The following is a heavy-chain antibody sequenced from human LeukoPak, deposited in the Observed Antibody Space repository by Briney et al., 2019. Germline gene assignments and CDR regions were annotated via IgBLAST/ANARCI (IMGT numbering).Heavy chain of an antibody. CDR3: AKAPGVYCSSTSCYLDY. Sequence: GGSLRLSCAASGFTFSTYAMSWVRQAPGKGLEWVSGLSGSGGITYYADSVRGRFTISRDNSKNTLYLQMNSLRAEDTAVYYCAKAPGVYCSSTSCYLDYWGQGTLVTVSS. V-gene: IGHV3-23*01. CDR2: LSGSGGIT. J-gene: IGHJ4*02. D-gene: IGHD2-2*01. CDR1: GFTFSTYA.